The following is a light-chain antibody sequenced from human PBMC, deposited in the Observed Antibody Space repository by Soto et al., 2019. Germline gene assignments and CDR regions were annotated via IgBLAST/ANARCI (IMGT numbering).Light chain of an antibody. CDR1: SSDVGGYNY. Sequence: QSALTQPASVSGSPGQSITISCTGTSSDVGGYNYVSWYQQLPGKAPKLMIYDVSDRPSGVSNRFSGSKSGNTASLTISGLQAEDEADYYCSSYTRSSLYVSGNGTKVTVL. CDR2: DVS. V-gene: IGLV2-14*01. CDR3: SSYTRSSLYV. J-gene: IGLJ1*01.